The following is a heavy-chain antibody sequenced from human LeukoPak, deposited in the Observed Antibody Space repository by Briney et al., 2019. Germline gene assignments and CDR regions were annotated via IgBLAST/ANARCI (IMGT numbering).Heavy chain of an antibody. D-gene: IGHD3-3*01. CDR3: ARVAPYYDFWSAPTLLLDY. J-gene: IGHJ4*02. CDR2: IYTSGST. Sequence: PSETLSLTCAVSGGSISTYYWSWIRQPAGKGLEWIGRIYTSGSTNYNPSLKSRVTMSVDTSKNQFSLKLSSVTAADTAVYYCARVAPYYDFWSAPTLLLDYWGQGTLVTVSS. CDR1: GGSISTYY. V-gene: IGHV4-4*07.